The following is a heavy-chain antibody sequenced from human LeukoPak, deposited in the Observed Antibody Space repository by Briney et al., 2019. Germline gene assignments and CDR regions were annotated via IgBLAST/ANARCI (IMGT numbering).Heavy chain of an antibody. Sequence: GGSLRLSCAASGFTFSSYAMNWVRQAPGKGLQWVSSITTTSTSKYYADSVKGRFTISRDNAKNSLYLQMDSLRDEDTAVYYCVRDAAYSAFNMWGQGTMVTVSS. D-gene: IGHD4-11*01. CDR2: ITTTSTSK. V-gene: IGHV3-48*02. J-gene: IGHJ3*02. CDR1: GFTFSSYA. CDR3: VRDAAYSAFNM.